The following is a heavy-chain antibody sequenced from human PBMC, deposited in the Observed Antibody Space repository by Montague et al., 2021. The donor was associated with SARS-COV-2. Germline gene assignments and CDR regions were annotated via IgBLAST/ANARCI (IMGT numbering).Heavy chain of an antibody. V-gene: IGHV4-59*01. CDR2: IYDGGAV. CDR3: VRDHPYGGPRGAYDI. D-gene: IGHD4-23*01. J-gene: IGHJ3*02. CDR1: GGSITGYY. Sequence: SETLSLTCTVSGGSITGYYWGWLRRSPGKGLEWIAYIYDGGAVNXNPSLGSRVTISTDTSKSQLSLKVNSVTAADTAVYYCVRDHPYGGPRGAYDIWGQGTVVTVSS.